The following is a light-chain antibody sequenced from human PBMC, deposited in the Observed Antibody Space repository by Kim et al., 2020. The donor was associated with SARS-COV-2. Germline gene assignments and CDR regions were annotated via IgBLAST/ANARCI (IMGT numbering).Light chain of an antibody. CDR3: SSYTSSSTWV. CDR2: DVS. V-gene: IGLV2-14*03. CDR1: SSDVGGYDY. Sequence: GQSVTSACTGTSSDVGGYDYLSWYQQHPGKAPKLMIYDVSERPAGVSYRFSGSKSGNTASLTISGLRAEDEADYYCSSYTSSSTWVFGGGTQLTVL. J-gene: IGLJ3*02.